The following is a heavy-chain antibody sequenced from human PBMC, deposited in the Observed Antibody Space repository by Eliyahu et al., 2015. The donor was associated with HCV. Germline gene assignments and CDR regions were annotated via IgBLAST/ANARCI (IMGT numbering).Heavy chain of an antibody. V-gene: IGHV3-7*04. CDR2: IKQDGSEK. CDR1: GFTFSSYW. D-gene: IGHD2-21*01. J-gene: IGHJ4*02. Sequence: EVQLVESGGGLVQPGGSLXLSCAASGFTFSSYWMSWVRQAPGKGLGCVANIKQDGSEKYYVDSVRGRFTISRDNAKNSLYLQMNSLRAEDTAVYYCARDRDSLFDYWGQGTLVTVSS. CDR3: ARDRDSLFDY.